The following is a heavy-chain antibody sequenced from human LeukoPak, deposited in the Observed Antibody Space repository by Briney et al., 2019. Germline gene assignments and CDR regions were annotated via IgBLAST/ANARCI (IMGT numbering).Heavy chain of an antibody. D-gene: IGHD2-2*02. CDR2: INPNSGGT. V-gene: IGHV1-2*02. Sequence: ASVKVSCKASGYTFTGYYMHWVRQVPGQGLEWMGWINPNSGGTNYAQKFQGRVTMTRDTSISTAYMELSRLRSDDTAVYYCARDLSLVVVPAAIFGYWGQGTLVTVSS. CDR3: ARDLSLVVVPAAIFGY. CDR1: GYTFTGYY. J-gene: IGHJ4*02.